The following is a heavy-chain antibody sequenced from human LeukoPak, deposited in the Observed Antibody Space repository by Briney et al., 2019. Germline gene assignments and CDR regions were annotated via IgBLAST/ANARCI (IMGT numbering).Heavy chain of an antibody. Sequence: PGGSLTLSCALSGLTFSRYAMSWVRHAPEKGVEWVSAISGRGGSTYYADSVKRRFTIPRDNSKNTLYLQMNSLRAEDTAVYYCAKSLPNDSCSSTSCYVAPRSPSASYDAFDIWGQGTMVTASS. CDR1: GLTFSRYA. J-gene: IGHJ3*02. D-gene: IGHD2-2*01. V-gene: IGHV3-23*01. CDR3: AKSLPNDSCSSTSCYVAPRSPSASYDAFDI. CDR2: ISGRGGST.